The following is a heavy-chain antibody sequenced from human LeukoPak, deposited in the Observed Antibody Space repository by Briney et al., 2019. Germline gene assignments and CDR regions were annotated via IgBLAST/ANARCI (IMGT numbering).Heavy chain of an antibody. J-gene: IGHJ5*02. CDR1: GYTFTGYY. D-gene: IGHD3-16*01. V-gene: IGHV1-2*02. CDR3: ARVNNGGVWFDP. CDR2: INPNSGDT. Sequence: GASVKVSCKASGYTFTGYYIHWVRQAPGQGLEWMAWINPNSGDTDYAQNFQGRVTMTRDTSIDTAYMELSRLTSDDTAVYYCARVNNGGVWFDPWGQGTLVTVSS.